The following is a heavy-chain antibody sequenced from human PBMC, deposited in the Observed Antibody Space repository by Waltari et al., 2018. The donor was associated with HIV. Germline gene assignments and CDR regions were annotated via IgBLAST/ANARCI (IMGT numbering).Heavy chain of an antibody. CDR3: AGETYYYDSSGYDYNY. Sequence: QLQLQESGPGLVKPSETLSLTCTVSGGSISSSSYYWGWIRQPPGEGLEWIGGIYYSGLTYYHPSLMSRVTISVDTSKIQFSLKLSSVTSADTAVYYCAGETYYYDSSGYDYNYWGQGTLVTVSS. CDR1: GGSISSSSYY. J-gene: IGHJ4*02. D-gene: IGHD3-22*01. CDR2: IYYSGLT. V-gene: IGHV4-39*02.